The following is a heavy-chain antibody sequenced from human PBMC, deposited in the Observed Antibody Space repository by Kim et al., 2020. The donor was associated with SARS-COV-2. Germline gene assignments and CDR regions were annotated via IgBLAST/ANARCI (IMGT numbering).Heavy chain of an antibody. Sequence: GGSLRLSCAASEFSFSTLAMTWVRQAPGKGLAWVSTINNRGSHTYYADSVKGRFTLSRDNYKSPLYLQMNSLCAEDTGVYYCVTDRSYNYLNDDDFGMHV. CDR3: VTDRSYNYLNDDDFGMHV. D-gene: IGHD1-1*01. J-gene: IGHJ6*01. CDR1: EFSFSTLA. CDR2: INNRGSHT. V-gene: IGHV3-23*01.